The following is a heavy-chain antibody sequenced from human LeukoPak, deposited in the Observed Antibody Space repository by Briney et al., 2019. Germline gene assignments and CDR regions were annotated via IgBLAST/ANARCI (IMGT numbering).Heavy chain of an antibody. CDR1: GYTFPNYG. CDR2: ISVYNGDT. J-gene: IGHJ6*03. V-gene: IGHV1-18*01. CDR3: ARRAVAGRLYYYYYMDV. D-gene: IGHD6-19*01. Sequence: ASVKVSCKASGYTFPNYGFTWVRQAPGQGLEWMGWISVYNGDTNYAQKLQGRVTMTTDTSTSTAYMELRSLRSDDTAVYYCARRAVAGRLYYYYYMDVWGKGTTVTISS.